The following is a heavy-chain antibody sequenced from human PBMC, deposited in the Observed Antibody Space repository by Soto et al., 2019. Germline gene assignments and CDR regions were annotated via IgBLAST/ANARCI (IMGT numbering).Heavy chain of an antibody. D-gene: IGHD3-3*01. CDR2: IYYSGST. CDR1: GGSISSGGYY. Sequence: SETLSLTCTVSGGSISSGGYYWSWIRQHPGKGLEWIGYIYYSGSTYYNPSLKSRVTISVDTSKNQFSLKLSSVTAADTAVYYCARELDDFAVDYWGQGTLVTVSS. V-gene: IGHV4-31*03. CDR3: ARELDDFAVDY. J-gene: IGHJ4*02.